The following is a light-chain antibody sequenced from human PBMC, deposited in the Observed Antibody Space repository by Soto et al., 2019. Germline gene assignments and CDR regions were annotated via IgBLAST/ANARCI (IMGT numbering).Light chain of an antibody. CDR1: SSNIAKNY. J-gene: IGLJ2*01. V-gene: IGLV1-51*01. Sequence: QSVLTQPPSVSAAPGEKVTISCSGSSSNIAKNYVSWYQQFPRTAPKLLIYDDNRRPSGMPDRFSGSKSGTSATLGITGRQTGDEAEYYCATWDSSLSAVLFGGGTKLTVL. CDR3: ATWDSSLSAVL. CDR2: DDN.